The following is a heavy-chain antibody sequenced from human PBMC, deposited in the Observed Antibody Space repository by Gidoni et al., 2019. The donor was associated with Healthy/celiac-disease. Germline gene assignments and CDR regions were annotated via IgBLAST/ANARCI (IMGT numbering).Heavy chain of an antibody. D-gene: IGHD3-22*01. CDR3: ARCTHHLAVYDSSGFGGAQFDY. CDR2: INHSGST. CDR1: GGSFSGYD. J-gene: IGHJ4*02. V-gene: IGHV4-34*01. Sequence: QVQLQQWGAGLLKPSETLSLTCAVYGGSFSGYDWSWIRQPPGKGLEWIGEINHSGSTNYNPSLKSRVTISVDTSKNQFSLKLSSVTAADTAVYYCARCTHHLAVYDSSGFGGAQFDYWGQGTLVTVSS.